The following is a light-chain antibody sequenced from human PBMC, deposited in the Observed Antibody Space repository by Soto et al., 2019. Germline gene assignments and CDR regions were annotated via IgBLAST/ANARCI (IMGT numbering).Light chain of an antibody. J-gene: IGLJ1*01. CDR3: CSYAGNYTYV. CDR1: SSDVGGYNY. CDR2: DVG. Sequence: QSALTQPRSVSGSPGQSVTISCTGTSSDVGGYNYVSWYQQHPGKAPKLMIYDVGKRPSGVPDRFSGSKSGNTASLTISGLQAEDEADYYCCSYAGNYTYVFGTGTKLTVL. V-gene: IGLV2-11*01.